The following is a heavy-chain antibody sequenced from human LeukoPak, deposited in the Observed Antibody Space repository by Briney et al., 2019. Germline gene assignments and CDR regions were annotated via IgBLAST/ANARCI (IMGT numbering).Heavy chain of an antibody. CDR3: ARDGYFDY. CDR2: ISADNGNT. CDR1: GYTFTSYG. J-gene: IGHJ4*02. Sequence: ASVTVSCKASGYTFTSYGIGWVRQAPGQGLEWMGWISADNGNTNYPQKLQGRVTMTTDTSTNIAYMELRSLRSDDTAVYYCARDGYFDYWGQGTLVTVSS. V-gene: IGHV1-18*01.